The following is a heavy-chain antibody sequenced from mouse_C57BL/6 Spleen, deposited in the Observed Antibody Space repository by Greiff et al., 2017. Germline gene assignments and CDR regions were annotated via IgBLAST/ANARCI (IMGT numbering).Heavy chain of an antibody. CDR1: GYTFTSYG. CDR3: ARGFITTVVADY. CDR2: IYPRSGNT. Sequence: QVHVKQSGAELARPGASVKLSCKASGYTFTSYGISWVKQRTGQGLEWIGEIYPRSGNTYYNEKFKGKATLTADKSSSTAYMELRSLTSEDSAVYFCARGFITTVVADYWGQGTTLTVSS. V-gene: IGHV1-81*01. J-gene: IGHJ2*01. D-gene: IGHD1-1*01.